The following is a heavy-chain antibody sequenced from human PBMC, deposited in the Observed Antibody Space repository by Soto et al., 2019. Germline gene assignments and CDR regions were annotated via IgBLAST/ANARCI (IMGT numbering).Heavy chain of an antibody. D-gene: IGHD6-19*01. J-gene: IGHJ3*02. CDR3: AIDISSGWDYDAFDI. CDR1: GVTFDDYA. Sequence: EVQLVESGGGLVQPGRSLRLSCAASGVTFDDYAMHWVRQAPGKGLEWVSGISWNSGSIGYADSVKGRFTISRDNAKNPLYLQINSLRAEDTALSYCAIDISSGWDYDAFDIWGQGTMATVSS. CDR2: ISWNSGSI. V-gene: IGHV3-9*01.